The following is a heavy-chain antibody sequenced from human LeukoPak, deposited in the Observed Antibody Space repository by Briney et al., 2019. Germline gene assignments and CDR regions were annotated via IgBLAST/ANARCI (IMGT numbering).Heavy chain of an antibody. CDR1: GYTFTGYY. CDR2: INPNSGGT. V-gene: IGHV1-2*02. CDR3: ARAIKGMVYAGNNWFDP. J-gene: IGHJ5*02. D-gene: IGHD2-8*01. Sequence: ASVKVSCKASGYTFTGYYMHWVRQAPGQGLEWIGWINPNSGGTNYAQKFQGRVTMTRDTSISTAYMELSRLRSDDTAVYYCARAIKGMVYAGNNWFDPWGQGTLVTVSS.